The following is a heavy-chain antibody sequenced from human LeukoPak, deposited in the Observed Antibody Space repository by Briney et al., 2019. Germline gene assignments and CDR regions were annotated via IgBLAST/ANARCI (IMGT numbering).Heavy chain of an antibody. CDR2: ISGSGGST. Sequence: GGSLRLSCAASGFPFSGYAMSWVRQAPGTGLEWVSAISGSGGSTYYADSVKGRFTISRDNSKNTLFLQMNSLKTEDTAVYYCTRLSRYGNRWYYVDYWGQGTLVTVSS. CDR1: GFPFSGYA. D-gene: IGHD6-13*01. V-gene: IGHV3-23*01. CDR3: TRLSRYGNRWYYVDY. J-gene: IGHJ4*02.